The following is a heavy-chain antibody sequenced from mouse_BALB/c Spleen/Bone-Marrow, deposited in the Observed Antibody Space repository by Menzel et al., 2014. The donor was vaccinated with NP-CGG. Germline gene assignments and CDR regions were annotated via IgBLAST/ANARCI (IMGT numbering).Heavy chain of an antibody. D-gene: IGHD1-1*01. CDR3: TRSPITMVVAETMDY. Sequence: LQESGSELVRPGASVKLSCKASGYTFTSYWMHWVKQRPGQGLEWIGNIYPGSGSTNYDEKFKNKATLTVDTSSSTAYMQLSSLTSEDSAVYYCTRSPITMVVAETMDYWGQGTSVTVSS. CDR1: GYTFTSYW. V-gene: IGHV1S22*01. CDR2: IYPGSGST. J-gene: IGHJ4*01.